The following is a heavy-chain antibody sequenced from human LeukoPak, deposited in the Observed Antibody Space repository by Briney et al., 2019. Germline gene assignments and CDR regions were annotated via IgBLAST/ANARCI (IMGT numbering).Heavy chain of an antibody. D-gene: IGHD3-16*01. CDR2: INHSGST. V-gene: IGHV4-39*07. J-gene: IGHJ6*03. CDR1: GGSISSSSYY. Sequence: SETLSLTCTVSGGSISSSSYYWGWIRQPPGKGLEWIGEINHSGSTNYNPSLKSRVTISVDTSKNQFSLKLSSVTAADTAVYYCARPPRYAGTRYYYYYMDVWGKGTTVTISS. CDR3: ARPPRYAGTRYYYYYMDV.